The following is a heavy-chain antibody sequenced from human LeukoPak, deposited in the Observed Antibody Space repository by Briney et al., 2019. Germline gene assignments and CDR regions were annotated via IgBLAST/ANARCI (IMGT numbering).Heavy chain of an antibody. CDR2: INPNSGGT. CDR1: GYTFTGYY. Sequence: GASVKVSCKASGYTFTGYYMHWVRQAPGQGLEWMGWINPNSGGTNYAQKFQGRVTMTRDTSISTAYMELSRLRSDDTAVYYCARDYFHGFGYCSGGSCYGNWFDPWGQGTLVTVSS. J-gene: IGHJ5*02. V-gene: IGHV1-2*02. CDR3: ARDYFHGFGYCSGGSCYGNWFDP. D-gene: IGHD2-15*01.